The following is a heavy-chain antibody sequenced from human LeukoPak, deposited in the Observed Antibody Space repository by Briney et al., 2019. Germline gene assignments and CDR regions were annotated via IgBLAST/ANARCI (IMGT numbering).Heavy chain of an antibody. CDR2: ISGSGSST. J-gene: IGHJ4*02. Sequence: GGSLRLSCAASGFTFSSYGMSWVRQAPGKGLEWVSAISGSGSSTYYADSVKGRFTISRDNSKNTQYLQMNSLRAEDTAVYYCSKTIAVADPTDYWGQGTLVTVSS. CDR3: SKTIAVADPTDY. V-gene: IGHV3-23*01. D-gene: IGHD6-19*01. CDR1: GFTFSSYG.